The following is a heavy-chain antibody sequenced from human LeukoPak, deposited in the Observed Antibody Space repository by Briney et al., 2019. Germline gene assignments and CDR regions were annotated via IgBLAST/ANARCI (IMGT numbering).Heavy chain of an antibody. D-gene: IGHD5-24*01. V-gene: IGHV5-51*01. Sequence: GESLKISCTASGYDFANSWIGWVRQMPGKGLEWMGLIYPRDSDTIYSPSFQGQVTISADKSIRTANLQWSSLTASDTAMYYCARGERAMATRKAGFDYWGQGTPVTVSS. CDR3: ARGERAMATRKAGFDY. J-gene: IGHJ4*02. CDR1: GYDFANSW. CDR2: IYPRDSDT.